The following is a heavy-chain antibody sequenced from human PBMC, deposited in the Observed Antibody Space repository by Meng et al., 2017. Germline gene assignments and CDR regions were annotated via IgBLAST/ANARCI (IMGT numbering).Heavy chain of an antibody. D-gene: IGHD6-19*01. Sequence: ASVKVSCKASGYTFTGYYMHWVRQAPGQGLEWMGRINPNSGGTNYAQKFQGRVTMTRDASISTAYMELSRLRSDDTAVYYCARSPPVDSSGWYHYWGQGTQVNVAS. CDR3: ARSPPVDSSGWYHY. CDR2: INPNSGGT. CDR1: GYTFTGYY. J-gene: IGHJ4*01. V-gene: IGHV1-2*06.